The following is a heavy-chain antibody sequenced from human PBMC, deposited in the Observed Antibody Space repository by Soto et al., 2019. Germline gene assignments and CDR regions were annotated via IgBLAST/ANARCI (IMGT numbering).Heavy chain of an antibody. CDR1: GFTFSSYA. CDR2: ISGSGGST. CDR3: TTAGGGSYGYYYYGMDV. D-gene: IGHD1-26*01. V-gene: IGHV3-23*01. J-gene: IGHJ6*02. Sequence: GVSLRLSCAASGFTFSSYAMSWVRQAPGKGLEWVSAISGSGGSTYYADSVKGRFTISRDNSKNTLYLQMNSLKTEDTAVYYCTTAGGGSYGYYYYGMDVWGQGTTVTVSS.